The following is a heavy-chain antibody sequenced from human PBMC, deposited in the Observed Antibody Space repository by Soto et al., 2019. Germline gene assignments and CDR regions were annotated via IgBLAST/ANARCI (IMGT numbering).Heavy chain of an antibody. CDR2: ISSSSSYI. J-gene: IGHJ4*02. Sequence: GGSLRLSCAASGFTFSSYSMNWVRQAPGKGLEWVSSISSSSSYIYYADSVKGRFTISRDNAKNSLYLQMNSLRAEDTAVYYCARETVEVGATTFDYWGQGTLVTVSS. CDR3: ARETVEVGATTFDY. D-gene: IGHD1-26*01. CDR1: GFTFSSYS. V-gene: IGHV3-21*01.